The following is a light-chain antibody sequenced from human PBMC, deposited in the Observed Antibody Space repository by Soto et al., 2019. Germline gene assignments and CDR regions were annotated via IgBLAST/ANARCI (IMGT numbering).Light chain of an antibody. V-gene: IGLV2-14*01. Sequence: QSALTQPSSVTGSAGQSITISCTGTSSDVGGYNLVSWYQQYPDKAPKLMIFDVNTRPSGVSNRFSGSKSGNTASLTISGLQAEDEADYYCSSYKSSSTLPYVFGTGTKVTV. J-gene: IGLJ1*01. CDR3: SSYKSSSTLPYV. CDR1: SSDVGGYNL. CDR2: DVN.